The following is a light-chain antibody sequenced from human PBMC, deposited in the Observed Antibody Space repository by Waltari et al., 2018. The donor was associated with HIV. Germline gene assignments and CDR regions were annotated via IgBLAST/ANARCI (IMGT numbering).Light chain of an antibody. CDR1: RSAIGYFAY. CDR2: EVS. Sequence: QSALTQPRSVSGSPGQSVTISCTGTRSAIGYFAYVSCYQQYPGNAPKVIIYEVSQRPSGVPDRFTASKSGITASLTISGLQDEDEADYYCCSYAGTYTYVFGTGTTVTVL. CDR3: CSYAGTYTYV. V-gene: IGLV2-11*01. J-gene: IGLJ1*01.